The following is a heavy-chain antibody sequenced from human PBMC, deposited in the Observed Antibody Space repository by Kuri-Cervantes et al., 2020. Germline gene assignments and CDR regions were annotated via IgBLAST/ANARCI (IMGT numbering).Heavy chain of an antibody. CDR1: GFTFDDYA. Sequence: LSLTCAASGFTFDDYAMHWVRQAPGKGLEWVSGISWNSGSIGYADSVKGRFTISRDNAKNSLYLQMNSLRAEDTALYYCAREQQLVLYYWGQGTLVTVSS. CDR2: ISWNSGSI. V-gene: IGHV3-9*01. D-gene: IGHD6-13*01. J-gene: IGHJ4*02. CDR3: AREQQLVLYY.